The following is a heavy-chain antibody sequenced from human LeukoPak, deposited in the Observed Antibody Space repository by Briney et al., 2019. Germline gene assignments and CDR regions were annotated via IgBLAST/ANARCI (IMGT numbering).Heavy chain of an antibody. D-gene: IGHD3-16*01. CDR2: ISYDGSNK. V-gene: IGHV3-30-3*01. J-gene: IGHJ3*02. Sequence: GRSLRLSCAASGFTFSSYAMHWVRQAPGKGLEWVAVISYDGSNKYYADSVKGRFTISRDNSKNTLYLQMNSLRAEDTAVYYCARYWGTSPDAFDIWGQGTMVTVSS. CDR3: ARYWGTSPDAFDI. CDR1: GFTFSSYA.